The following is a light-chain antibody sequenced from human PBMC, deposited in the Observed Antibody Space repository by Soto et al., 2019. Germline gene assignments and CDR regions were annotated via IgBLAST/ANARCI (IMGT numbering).Light chain of an antibody. CDR3: QQSYSTPFT. J-gene: IGKJ5*01. CDR2: GAS. V-gene: IGKV1-39*01. Sequence: EILLTQSPASLSSSVGDRVTITCRASQSIGSYLTWYQQKPGQAPKLLIYGASSLQSGVPSRFSGSGSGTDFTLTISSLQPEDFATYYCQQSYSTPFTFGQGTRLEIK. CDR1: QSIGSY.